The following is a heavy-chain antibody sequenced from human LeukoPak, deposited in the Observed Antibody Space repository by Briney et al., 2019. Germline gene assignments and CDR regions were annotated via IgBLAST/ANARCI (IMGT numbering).Heavy chain of an antibody. J-gene: IGHJ6*02. CDR1: GFTFSSYS. V-gene: IGHV3-21*01. CDR2: TSSSSSYI. Sequence: GGSLRLSCAASGFTFSSYSMNWVRQAPGKGLEWVSSTSSSSSYIYYADSVKGRFTISRDNAKNSLYLQMNSLRAEDTAVYYCAREAYYYYGMDVWGQGTTVTVSS. CDR3: AREAYYYYGMDV.